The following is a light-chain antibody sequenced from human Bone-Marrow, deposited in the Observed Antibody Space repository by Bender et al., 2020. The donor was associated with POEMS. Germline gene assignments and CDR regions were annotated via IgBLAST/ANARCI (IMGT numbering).Light chain of an antibody. J-gene: IGLJ3*02. CDR2: GND. CDR3: SAWDGILNGWV. V-gene: IGLV1-44*01. CDR1: SSNIGGNA. Sequence: QSVLTQPPSASGTPGQRVTISCSGSSSNIGGNAVNWWQQLPGTAPKLLIYGNDQRRSGVPDRFAGGKSGTSASLAISGLQSEDEAEYFCSAWDGILNGWVFGGGTELTVL.